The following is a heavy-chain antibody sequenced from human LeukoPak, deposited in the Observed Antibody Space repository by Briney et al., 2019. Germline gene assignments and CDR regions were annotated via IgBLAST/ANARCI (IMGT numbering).Heavy chain of an antibody. D-gene: IGHD2-15*01. V-gene: IGHV3-74*01. CDR2: INSDGSST. J-gene: IGHJ4*02. CDR3: ARGGPDYYFDY. CDR1: GFTFSRYY. Sequence: PGGSLRLSCAASGFTFSRYYMHWVRQAPGKGLVWVSRINSDGSSTTYADSVKGRFTISRDNSKNTLYLQMNSLRAEDTAVYYCARGGPDYYFDYWGQGTLVTVSS.